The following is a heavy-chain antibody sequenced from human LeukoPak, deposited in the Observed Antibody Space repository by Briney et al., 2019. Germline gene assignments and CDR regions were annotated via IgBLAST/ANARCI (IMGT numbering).Heavy chain of an antibody. V-gene: IGHV5-51*01. CDR2: IYPADSDT. Sequence: GASLQISCKGSGCTFTNHWIAWVRQMPGKGLEWMGIIYPADSDTRYSPSFQGQVTISADKSVRTAYLQWSSLKASDTAMYYCAFGASNWDQFDYWGQGTLVTVSS. CDR1: GCTFTNHW. CDR3: AFGASNWDQFDY. D-gene: IGHD7-27*01. J-gene: IGHJ4*02.